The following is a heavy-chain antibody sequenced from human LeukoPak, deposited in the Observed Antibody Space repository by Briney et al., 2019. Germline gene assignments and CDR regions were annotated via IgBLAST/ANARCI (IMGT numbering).Heavy chain of an antibody. CDR2: IYYSGST. V-gene: IGHV4-39*01. CDR1: GGSISSSSYY. Sequence: SETLSLTCTVSGGSISSSSYYWGWIRQPPGTGLEWIGSIYYSGSTYYNPSLKSRVTISVDTSKNQFSLKLSSVTAADTAVYYCASRGSYSSSWYRTDYWGQGTLVTVSS. D-gene: IGHD6-13*01. CDR3: ASRGSYSSSWYRTDY. J-gene: IGHJ4*02.